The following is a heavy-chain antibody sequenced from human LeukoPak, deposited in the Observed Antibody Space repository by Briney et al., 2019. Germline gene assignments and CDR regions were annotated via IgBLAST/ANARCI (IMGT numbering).Heavy chain of an antibody. CDR2: INPNSGGT. Sequence: ASVKVSCKASGYTFTGYYMHWVRQAPGQGLEWMGWINPNSGGTNYAQKFQGRVTMTRDTSISTAYMELSRLRSDDTAVYYCARARGYCSSTSCYTDNWNSPDHWGQGTLVTVSS. D-gene: IGHD2-2*02. J-gene: IGHJ4*02. V-gene: IGHV1-2*02. CDR3: ARARGYCSSTSCYTDNWNSPDH. CDR1: GYTFTGYY.